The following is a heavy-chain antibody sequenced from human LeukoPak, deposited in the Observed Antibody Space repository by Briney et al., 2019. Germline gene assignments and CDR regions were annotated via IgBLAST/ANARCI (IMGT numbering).Heavy chain of an antibody. Sequence: PSETLSLTCAVYGGSFSGYYWSWIRQPPGKGLEWIGEINHSGSTNYNPSLKSRVTISVDTSKNQFSLKLSSVTAADTAVYYCARMDFWSGYGFDYWGQGTLVTVSS. CDR3: ARMDFWSGYGFDY. CDR2: INHSGST. CDR1: GGSFSGYY. J-gene: IGHJ4*02. D-gene: IGHD3-3*01. V-gene: IGHV4-34*01.